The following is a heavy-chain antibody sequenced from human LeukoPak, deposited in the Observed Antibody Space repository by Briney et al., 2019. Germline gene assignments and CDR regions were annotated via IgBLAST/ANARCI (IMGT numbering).Heavy chain of an antibody. CDR1: GFSFSTSS. V-gene: IGHV3-23*01. CDR2: ISTSGGST. CDR3: AKATTASPRNLYH. Sequence: GGSLRLSCAASGFSFSTSSMSWVRQAPGKGLEWVSSISTSGGSTYYADSVKGRFTISRDNSKNTLHLQMNSLRAEDTAVYYCAKATTASPRNLYHWGGGTLVTVSP. J-gene: IGHJ5*02. D-gene: IGHD2-21*02.